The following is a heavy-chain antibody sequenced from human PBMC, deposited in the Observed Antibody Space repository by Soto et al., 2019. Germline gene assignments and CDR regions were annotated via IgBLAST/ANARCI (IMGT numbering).Heavy chain of an antibody. CDR1: GFTFSTYA. J-gene: IGHJ2*01. CDR3: AKDNGPPGTRDWYFDL. V-gene: IGHV3-23*01. CDR2: ISRTGGST. D-gene: IGHD2-8*01. Sequence: EVQLLESGGGLVQPGGSLRLSCAASGFTFSTYAMSWVRQAPGKGLEWVSGISRTGGSTYYADPVKGRFTISRDNPKNTLYLQMNSLRVEDTAVYYCAKDNGPPGTRDWYFDLWGRGTLVTVSS.